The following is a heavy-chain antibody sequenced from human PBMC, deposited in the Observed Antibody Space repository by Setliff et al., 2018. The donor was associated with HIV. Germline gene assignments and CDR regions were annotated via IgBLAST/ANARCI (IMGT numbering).Heavy chain of an antibody. J-gene: IGHJ4*02. Sequence: SETLSLTCTVSGGSISSSSYYWGWIRQPPGKGLEWIGSIYYSGSTKYNPSLRSRVTISVDTSKNQFSLKLISVTAADTAVYYCAASGALTDWTYYWGQGALVTVSS. V-gene: IGHV4-39*07. CDR2: IYYSGST. D-gene: IGHD3-9*01. CDR3: AASGALTDWTYY. CDR1: GGSISSSSYY.